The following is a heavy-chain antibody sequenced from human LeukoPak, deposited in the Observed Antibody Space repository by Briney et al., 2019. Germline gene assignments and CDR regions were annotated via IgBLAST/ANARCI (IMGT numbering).Heavy chain of an antibody. J-gene: IGHJ6*02. CDR2: ISSSGRTI. V-gene: IGHV3-11*01. Sequence: GGSLRLSCAASGFIFSDYYMSWIRQAPGKGLEWVSYISSSGRTIYYADSVKGRFTISRDNAKNSLYLQMNSLRAEDTAVYYCTCGYYEDYYYYYGMDVWGQGTTVTVSS. CDR3: TCGYYEDYYYYYGMDV. CDR1: GFIFSDYY. D-gene: IGHD3-22*01.